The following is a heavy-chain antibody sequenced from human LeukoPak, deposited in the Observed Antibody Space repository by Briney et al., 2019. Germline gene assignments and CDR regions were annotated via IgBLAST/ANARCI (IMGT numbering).Heavy chain of an antibody. J-gene: IGHJ4*02. CDR3: ARASPGLVRDGVDC. Sequence: GGSLRLSCAASGFTFSRYWMTWVRQAPGKGLEWVANIKQEENEKYYVDSVKGRFTISRDNANNYLYMKMRSLRVEDTAVYYCARASPGLVRDGVDCWGQGTLVTVSS. CDR1: GFTFSRYW. D-gene: IGHD6-19*01. CDR2: IKQEENEK. V-gene: IGHV3-7*01.